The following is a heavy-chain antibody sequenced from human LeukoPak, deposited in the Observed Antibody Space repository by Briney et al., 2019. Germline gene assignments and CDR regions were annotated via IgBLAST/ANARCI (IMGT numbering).Heavy chain of an antibody. Sequence: GGSLRLSCAASGFTFSSYAMSWVRQAPGRGLEWVSAVSGSGGSTYYADSVKGRFTISRDNSKNTLYLQMNSLRAEDTAVYYCAREKKYYFDYWGQGTLVTVSS. CDR2: VSGSGGST. CDR3: AREKKYYFDY. V-gene: IGHV3-23*01. J-gene: IGHJ4*02. CDR1: GFTFSSYA.